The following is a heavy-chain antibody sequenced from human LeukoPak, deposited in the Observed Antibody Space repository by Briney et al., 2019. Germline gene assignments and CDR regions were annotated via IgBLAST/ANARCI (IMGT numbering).Heavy chain of an antibody. CDR2: TNPNSGNT. CDR1: GYTFTSYD. D-gene: IGHD6-13*01. J-gene: IGHJ6*03. V-gene: IGHV1-8*01. CDR3: ATYSSSWYSGYYYYYMDV. Sequence: ASVKVSCKASGYTFTSYDINWVRQATGQGLEWMGWTNPNSGNTGYAQKFQGRVTMTRNTSISTAYMELSSLRSEDTAVYYCATYSSSWYSGYYYYYMDVWGKGTTATVSS.